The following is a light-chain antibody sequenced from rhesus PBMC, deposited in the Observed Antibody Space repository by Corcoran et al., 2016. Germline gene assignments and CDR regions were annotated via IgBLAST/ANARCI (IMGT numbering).Light chain of an antibody. CDR1: ESVGSY. V-gene: IGKV3-40*03. CDR2: SSY. Sequence: EIVMTQSPATLSLSPGETATLSCRASESVGSYLAWYQQKLGQAPKLLVHSSYFRATGIPDRFSGCGYRTEFTLTISSLEPEDVGVYHCQQYNDLLWTFGQGTKVEIK. J-gene: IGKJ1*01. CDR3: QQYNDLLWT.